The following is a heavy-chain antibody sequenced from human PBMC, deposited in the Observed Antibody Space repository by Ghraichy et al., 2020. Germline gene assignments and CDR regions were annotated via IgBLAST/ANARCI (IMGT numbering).Heavy chain of an antibody. J-gene: IGHJ4*02. CDR2: IRSDGSNK. CDR3: AKDGGYYNLQG. Sequence: GGSLRLSCAASDFTSSDHDMYWVRQAPGKGLEWVTFIRSDGSNKYYADSVKGRFTISRDNSKKTLYLQMNSLRAEDTAVYYCAKDGGYYNLQGWGQGTLVTVSS. CDR1: DFTSSDHD. V-gene: IGHV3-30*02. D-gene: IGHD3-22*01.